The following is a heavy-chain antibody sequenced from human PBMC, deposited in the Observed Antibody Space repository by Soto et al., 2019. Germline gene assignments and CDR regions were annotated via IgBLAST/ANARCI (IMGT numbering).Heavy chain of an antibody. Sequence: SRTLSLPCAISGDSVSSNSAAWHWSRQSPSRPLEGLGRTYYRSKWYNDYAVSVKSRITINPDTSKNQFSLQLNSVTPEDTAVYYCARAISRITMIVVAPDAFDIRGQATMVTVSS. CDR1: GDSVSSNSAA. CDR3: ARAISRITMIVVAPDAFDI. D-gene: IGHD3-22*01. V-gene: IGHV6-1*01. CDR2: TYYRSKWYN. J-gene: IGHJ3*02.